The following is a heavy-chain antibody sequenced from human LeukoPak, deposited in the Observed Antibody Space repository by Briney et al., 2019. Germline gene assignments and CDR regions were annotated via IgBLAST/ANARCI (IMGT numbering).Heavy chain of an antibody. D-gene: IGHD3-22*01. CDR2: ISSSGSIV. Sequence: PGGSLRLSCTTSGFIFSDYYMSWIRQAPGKGLEWVSYISSSGSIVYYADSVKGRFTISRDNSKNTLYLQMNSLRAEDTAVYYCAKEEVAYYYDIIPVPSHAFDIWGQGTMVTVSS. CDR1: GFIFSDYY. J-gene: IGHJ3*02. CDR3: AKEEVAYYYDIIPVPSHAFDI. V-gene: IGHV3-11*04.